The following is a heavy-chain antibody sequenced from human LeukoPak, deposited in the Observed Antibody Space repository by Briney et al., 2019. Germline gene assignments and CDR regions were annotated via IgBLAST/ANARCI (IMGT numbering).Heavy chain of an antibody. Sequence: GASVKVSRKASGYTFTNFGITWVRQAPGQGLEWMGWISAYNGNTNYAQKLQGRVTMTTDTSTSTAYMELRSLRSDDTAVYYCARGGYTYWYFDLWGRGTLVTVSS. J-gene: IGHJ2*01. CDR1: GYTFTNFG. CDR2: ISAYNGNT. D-gene: IGHD1-1*01. CDR3: ARGGYTYWYFDL. V-gene: IGHV1-18*01.